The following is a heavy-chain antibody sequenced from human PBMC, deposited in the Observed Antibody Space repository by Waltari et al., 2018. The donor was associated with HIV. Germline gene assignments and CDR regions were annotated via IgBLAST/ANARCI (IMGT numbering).Heavy chain of an antibody. CDR2: MSYDGTEI. Sequence: QAQLVESGGGVVHRGGSLSLSSLAPVSPFSTYAVRWVRRSPGTGLEWVAVMSYDGTEIYYADAVKGRFIISRDNSKKTLYLQMNSVKPEDTGVYHCAKVRQAGRGFSGYGLDYWGQGTLATVSS. CDR3: AKVRQAGRGFSGYGLDY. V-gene: IGHV3-30*04. D-gene: IGHD5-12*01. J-gene: IGHJ4*02. CDR1: VSPFSTYA.